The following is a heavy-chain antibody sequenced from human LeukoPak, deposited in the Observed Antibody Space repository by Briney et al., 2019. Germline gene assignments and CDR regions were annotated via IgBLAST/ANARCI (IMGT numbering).Heavy chain of an antibody. CDR3: ARRAVAAPPYYFDY. CDR1: GFTFSSYS. V-gene: IGHV3-21*01. CDR2: ISSSSSYI. J-gene: IGHJ4*02. Sequence: GGSLRLSCAASGFTFSSYSMSWVRQAPGKGLEWVSSISSSSSYIYYADSVKGRFTISRDNAKNSLYLQMNSLRAEDTAVYYCARRAVAAPPYYFDYWGQGTLVTVSS. D-gene: IGHD6-19*01.